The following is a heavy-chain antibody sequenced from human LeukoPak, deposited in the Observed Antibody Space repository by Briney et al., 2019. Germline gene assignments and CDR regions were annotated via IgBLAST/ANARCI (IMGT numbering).Heavy chain of an antibody. V-gene: IGHV4-4*02. D-gene: IGHD1-26*01. Sequence: PSETLSLTCAVSGGSISSSNWWSWVRQPPGKGLEWIGEIYHSGSTNYNPSLKSRVTISVDKSKNQFSLKLSSVTAADTAVYYCFRSGSYYSASPADAFDIWGQGTMVTVSS. J-gene: IGHJ3*02. CDR3: FRSGSYYSASPADAFDI. CDR2: IYHSGST. CDR1: GGSISSSNW.